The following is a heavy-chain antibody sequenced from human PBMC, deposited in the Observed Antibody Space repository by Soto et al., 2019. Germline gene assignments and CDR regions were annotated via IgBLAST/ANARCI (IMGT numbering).Heavy chain of an antibody. J-gene: IGHJ6*02. CDR1: GGSFSGYY. CDR2: INHSGST. V-gene: IGHV4-34*01. D-gene: IGHD3-10*01. CDR3: ARGPPPSYYYGSGRYTYGMDV. Sequence: SETLSLTCAVYGGSFSGYYWSWIRQPPGKGLEWIGEINHSGSTNYNPSLKSRVTISVDTSKNQFSLKLSSVTAADTAVYYCARGPPPSYYYGSGRYTYGMDVWGQGNTVTVSS.